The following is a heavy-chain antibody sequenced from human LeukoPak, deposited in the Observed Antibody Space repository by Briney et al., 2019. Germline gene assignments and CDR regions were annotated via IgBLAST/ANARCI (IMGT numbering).Heavy chain of an antibody. Sequence: SETLSLTCAVYGGSFSGYYWSWLRQPPGKGLEWIGEINHSGSTNYNPSLKSRVTISVDTSKNQFSLKLSSVTAADTAVYYCARGQMSYYDFWSGYSSDAFDIWGQGTMVTVSS. CDR3: ARGQMSYYDFWSGYSSDAFDI. CDR2: INHSGST. V-gene: IGHV4-34*01. D-gene: IGHD3-3*01. CDR1: GGSFSGYY. J-gene: IGHJ3*02.